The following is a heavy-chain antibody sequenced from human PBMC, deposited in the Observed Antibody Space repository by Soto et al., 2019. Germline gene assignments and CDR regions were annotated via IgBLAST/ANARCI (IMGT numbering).Heavy chain of an antibody. D-gene: IGHD1-26*01. CDR1: GFTFSSYA. Sequence: VQLVESGGGVVQPGRSLRLSCAASGFTFSSYAMHWVPQAPGKGLEWVAVISYDGSNKYYADSVKGRFTISRDNSKSTLYLQMNSLRAEDTAVYYCARDRSYSGSYLGYYYYYGMDVWGQGTTVTVSS. CDR3: ARDRSYSGSYLGYYYYYGMDV. CDR2: ISYDGSNK. J-gene: IGHJ6*02. V-gene: IGHV3-30-3*01.